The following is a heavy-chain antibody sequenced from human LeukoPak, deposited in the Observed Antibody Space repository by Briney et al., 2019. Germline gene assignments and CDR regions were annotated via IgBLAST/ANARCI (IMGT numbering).Heavy chain of an antibody. Sequence: GGSLRLSCAASGFTFSSYAMSWVRQAPGKGLEWVSAISGSGGSTYYADSVKGRFTISRDNSKNTLYLQMNSLRAEDTAVYYGAKVDSGSYGGYWGQGTLVTVSS. J-gene: IGHJ4*02. CDR3: AKVDSGSYGGY. CDR1: GFTFSSYA. D-gene: IGHD1-26*01. V-gene: IGHV3-23*01. CDR2: ISGSGGST.